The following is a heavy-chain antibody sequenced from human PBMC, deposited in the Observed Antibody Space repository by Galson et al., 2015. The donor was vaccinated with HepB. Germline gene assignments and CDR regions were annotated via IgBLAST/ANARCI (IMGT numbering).Heavy chain of an antibody. CDR3: ARAQRHYSDSSGYFYFDS. Sequence: SLRLSCAASGFSFSNSEMNWVRQAPGKGLEWVSYISGSDDSIFYADSVKGRFSISRDNAKNSLSLQMNSLRDEDTAVYYCARAQRHYSDSSGYFYFDSWGQGTLVTVSS. CDR1: GFSFSNSE. CDR2: ISGSDDSI. D-gene: IGHD3-22*01. J-gene: IGHJ4*02. V-gene: IGHV3-48*03.